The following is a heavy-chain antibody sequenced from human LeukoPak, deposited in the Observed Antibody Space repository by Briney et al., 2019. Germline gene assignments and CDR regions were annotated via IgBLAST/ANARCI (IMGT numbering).Heavy chain of an antibody. CDR2: INAGNGNT. J-gene: IGHJ4*02. D-gene: IGHD3-9*01. V-gene: IGHV1-3*01. CDR3: ARPYYDILTGYYTYYFDY. Sequence: ASVKVSCKASGYTFTSYAMHWVRQAPGQRLEWMGWINAGNGNTKYSQKFQGRVTITRDTSASTAYMELSSLRSEDTAVYCCARPYYDILTGYYTYYFDYWGQGTLVTVSS. CDR1: GYTFTSYA.